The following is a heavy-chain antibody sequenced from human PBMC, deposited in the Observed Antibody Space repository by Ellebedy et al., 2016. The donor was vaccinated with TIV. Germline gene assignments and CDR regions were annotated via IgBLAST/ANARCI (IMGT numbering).Heavy chain of an antibody. CDR3: ARHMNTAMTNDY. Sequence: GESLKISCKASGYSCTSYWITWVRQMPGKGMEWMGRIEPSDSYKNYSPSFQVHVPISADKSISTAYLQWSSLKASDTAIYYCARHMNTAMTNDYWGQGTLVTVSS. J-gene: IGHJ4*02. D-gene: IGHD5-18*01. CDR1: GYSCTSYW. CDR2: IEPSDSYK. V-gene: IGHV5-10-1*01.